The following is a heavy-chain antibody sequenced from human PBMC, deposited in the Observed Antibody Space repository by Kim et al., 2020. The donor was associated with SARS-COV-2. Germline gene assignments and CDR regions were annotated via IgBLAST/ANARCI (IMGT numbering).Heavy chain of an antibody. V-gene: IGHV3-23*01. D-gene: IGHD6-13*01. Sequence: GGSLRLSCAASGFTFSSYAMSWVRQAPGKGLEWVSAISGSGGSTYYADSVKGRFTISRDNYKNTLYLQMNSLRAEDMAVYYCAKGRDSSSWYQYFQHWGQGTLVTVSS. J-gene: IGHJ1*01. CDR1: GFTFSSYA. CDR2: ISGSGGST. CDR3: AKGRDSSSWYQYFQH.